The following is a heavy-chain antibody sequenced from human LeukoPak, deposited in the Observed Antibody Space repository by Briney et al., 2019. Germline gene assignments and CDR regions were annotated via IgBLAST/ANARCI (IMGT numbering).Heavy chain of an antibody. V-gene: IGHV4-39*01. CDR2: IYYSGST. CDR3: ARLKSGTVAGSY. J-gene: IGHJ4*02. Sequence: TLSLTCTVSGGSISSSSHYWGWIRQPPGKGLEWIGTIYYSGSTYYNPSLKSRVTISVDTSKNQFSLNLGSVTAADTAVYYCARLKSGTVAGSYWGQGTLVTVSS. CDR1: GGSISSSSHY. D-gene: IGHD6-19*01.